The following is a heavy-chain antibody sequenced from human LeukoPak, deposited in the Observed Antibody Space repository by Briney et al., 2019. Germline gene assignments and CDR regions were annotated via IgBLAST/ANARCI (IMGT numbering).Heavy chain of an antibody. V-gene: IGHV3-23*01. D-gene: IGHD3-10*01. CDR1: GFTFSSYA. CDR2: ISGSGGST. J-gene: IGHJ4*02. Sequence: PGGSLRLSCAASGFTFSSYAMSWVRQAPGKGLEWVSAISGSGGSTYYADSVKGRFSISRDNSKNTLYLQMNSLRAEDTAVYYCAKLGGFGDFLFGYWGQGTLVTVSS. CDR3: AKLGGFGDFLFGY.